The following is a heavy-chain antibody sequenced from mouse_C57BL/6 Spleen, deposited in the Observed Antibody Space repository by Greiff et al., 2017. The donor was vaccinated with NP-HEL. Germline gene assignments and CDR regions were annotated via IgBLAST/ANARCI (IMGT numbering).Heavy chain of an antibody. CDR3: AREEGSYWYFDV. V-gene: IGHV5-6*01. CDR1: GFTFSSYG. CDR2: ISSGGSYT. J-gene: IGHJ1*03. Sequence: EVKVVESGGDLVKPGGSLKLSCAASGFTFSSYGMSWVRQTPDKRLEWVATISSGGSYTYYPDSVKGRFTISRDNAKNTLYLQMSSLKSEDTAMYYCAREEGSYWYFDVWGTGTTVTVSS.